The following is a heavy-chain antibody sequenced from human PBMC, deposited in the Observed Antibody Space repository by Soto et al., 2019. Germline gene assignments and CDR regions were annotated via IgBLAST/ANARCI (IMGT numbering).Heavy chain of an antibody. CDR1: GIIFSSHS. CDR3: ARDGNDFCSYYGMDV. J-gene: IGHJ6*02. V-gene: IGHV3-30*04. Sequence: GGSLRLSCAASGIIFSSHSMHWVRQGPGKGLEWVAVISYDGSNKYYADSVKGRFTISRDNSKNTLYLQMNSLRAEDTAVYYCARDGNDFCSYYGMDVWGQGTTVTVSS. D-gene: IGHD2-21*02. CDR2: ISYDGSNK.